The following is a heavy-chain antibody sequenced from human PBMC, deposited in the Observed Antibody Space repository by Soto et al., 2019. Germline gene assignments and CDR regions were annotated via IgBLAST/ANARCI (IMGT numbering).Heavy chain of an antibody. J-gene: IGHJ4*02. V-gene: IGHV1-69*01. Sequence: KVSCKASGGTFSSYAISWVRQAPGQGLEWMGGIIPIFGTANYAQKFQGRVTITADESTSTAYMELSSLRSEDTAVYYCARITGSYYAFDYWGQGTLVTVSS. D-gene: IGHD1-26*01. CDR1: GGTFSSYA. CDR3: ARITGSYYAFDY. CDR2: IIPIFGTA.